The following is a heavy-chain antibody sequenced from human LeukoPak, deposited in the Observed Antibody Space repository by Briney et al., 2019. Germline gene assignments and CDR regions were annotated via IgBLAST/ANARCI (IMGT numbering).Heavy chain of an antibody. J-gene: IGHJ4*02. CDR3: ARVFYDSSGYQVDY. V-gene: IGHV4-59*01. Sequence: SETLSLTCTVSGGSISSYYWSWIRQPPGKGLEWIGYIYYSGSTNYNPSLKSRVTISLDTSKNQFSLKLSSVTAADTAVYYCARVFYDSSGYQVDYWGQGTLVTVSS. CDR2: IYYSGST. CDR1: GGSISSYY. D-gene: IGHD3-22*01.